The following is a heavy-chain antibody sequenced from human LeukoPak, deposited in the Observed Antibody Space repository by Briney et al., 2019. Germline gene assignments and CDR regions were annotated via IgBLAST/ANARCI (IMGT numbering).Heavy chain of an antibody. CDR3: ATDPGTIIVVP. J-gene: IGHJ4*02. Sequence: GGSLRLSCAASGFTFSAYAMSWFRQAPGKGLEWVSVISGSGDSTYYADSVKGRFTVSRDNSKNTLYLQMNSLRAEDTAVYYCATDPGTIIVVPWGQGTLVTVS. CDR1: GFTFSAYA. V-gene: IGHV3-23*01. CDR2: ISGSGDST. D-gene: IGHD3-22*01.